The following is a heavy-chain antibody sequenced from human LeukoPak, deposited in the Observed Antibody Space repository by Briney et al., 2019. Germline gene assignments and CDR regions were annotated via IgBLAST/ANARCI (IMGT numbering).Heavy chain of an antibody. D-gene: IGHD1-7*01. J-gene: IGHJ4*02. Sequence: GGSLRLSCAASGFTFSSYEMNWVRQAPGKGLEWVSYISSSGSTIHYADSVKGRFTISRDNAKNSLYLQMNSLRAEDTAVYYCARSDNWNSIPFDYWGQGTLVTVSS. CDR3: ARSDNWNSIPFDY. CDR2: ISSSGSTI. CDR1: GFTFSSYE. V-gene: IGHV3-48*03.